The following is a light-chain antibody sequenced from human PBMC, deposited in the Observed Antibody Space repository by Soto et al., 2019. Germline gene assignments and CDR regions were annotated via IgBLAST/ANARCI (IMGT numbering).Light chain of an antibody. CDR1: QSVSRY. CDR3: QQRSNWPQIT. J-gene: IGKJ4*01. Sequence: EIVLTQSPATLSLSPGEKATLSCGASQSVSRYLAWYQQKPGQAPRLLIHGASNRATGNPARFSGSGSGTDFTLTISSLEPEDFGVYYCQQRSNWPQITFGGGTKVEIK. CDR2: GAS. V-gene: IGKV3-11*01.